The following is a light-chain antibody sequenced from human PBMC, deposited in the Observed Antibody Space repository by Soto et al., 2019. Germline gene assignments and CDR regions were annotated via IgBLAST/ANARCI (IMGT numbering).Light chain of an antibody. Sequence: EIVMTQAPATLSVSPGERATLSCRASQSISSKLAWYQKKPGQAPRLIIYGASSRATGITDRFSGSGSGTDFTLTISRLEPEDFAVYYCQQYGSSPPWTFGQGTKVDIK. CDR1: QSISSK. J-gene: IGKJ1*01. CDR2: GAS. V-gene: IGKV3-20*01. CDR3: QQYGSSPPWT.